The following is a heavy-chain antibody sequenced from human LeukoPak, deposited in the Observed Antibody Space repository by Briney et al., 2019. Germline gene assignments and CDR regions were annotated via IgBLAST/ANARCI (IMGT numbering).Heavy chain of an antibody. D-gene: IGHD5-24*01. CDR2: IIPIFGTA. V-gene: IGHV1-69*05. CDR1: GGTFSSYA. J-gene: IGHJ6*03. Sequence: PVKVSCKASGGTFSSYAMSWVRQDPGQGLEWMGRIIPIFGTANYAQKFQGRVTITTDESTSTAYMELSSLRSEDTAVYYCARGQRWLQLPRYYYYMDVWGKGTTVTVSS. CDR3: ARGQRWLQLPRYYYYMDV.